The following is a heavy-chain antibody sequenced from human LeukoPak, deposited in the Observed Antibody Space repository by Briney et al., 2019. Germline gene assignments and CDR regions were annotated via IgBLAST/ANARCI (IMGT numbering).Heavy chain of an antibody. Sequence: ASVKVSRKASGYKFTDYYMHWVRQAPGQGLEWMGWINPNSGGTKYALKFQGRVTMTRDTSINTAYMELSWLRSDDTAVYFCARVRSLFYFDYWGQGTLATVSS. V-gene: IGHV1-2*02. CDR1: GYKFTDYY. CDR2: INPNSGGT. J-gene: IGHJ4*02. D-gene: IGHD2-21*01. CDR3: ARVRSLFYFDY.